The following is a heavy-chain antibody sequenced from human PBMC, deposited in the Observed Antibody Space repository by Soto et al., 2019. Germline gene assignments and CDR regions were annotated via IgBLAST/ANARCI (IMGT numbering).Heavy chain of an antibody. CDR1: GLTLSSFG. Sequence: PGGSLRLSCTTSGLTLSSFGLHWVRQAPGRGLEWVAVISYDGSDKYYADSVEGRFTVSRDNSNNMLLLQMNSLRVEDTAVYYCVREKVTMIVGFYYFDYWGQGTLVTVSS. CDR2: ISYDGSDK. D-gene: IGHD3-22*01. J-gene: IGHJ4*02. CDR3: VREKVTMIVGFYYFDY. V-gene: IGHV3-30*14.